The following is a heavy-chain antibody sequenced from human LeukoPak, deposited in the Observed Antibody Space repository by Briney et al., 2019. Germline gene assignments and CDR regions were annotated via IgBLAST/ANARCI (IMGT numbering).Heavy chain of an antibody. CDR2: INPSGGST. V-gene: IGHV1-46*01. Sequence: ASVKVSYKASGYTFTSYYMHWVRQAPGQGLEWMGIINPSGGSTSYAQKFQGRVTMTRDTSTSTVYMELSSLRSEDTAVYYCARDLSHISRGGGRNWFDPWGQGTLVTVSS. J-gene: IGHJ5*02. D-gene: IGHD3-16*01. CDR1: GYTFTSYY. CDR3: ARDLSHISRGGGRNWFDP.